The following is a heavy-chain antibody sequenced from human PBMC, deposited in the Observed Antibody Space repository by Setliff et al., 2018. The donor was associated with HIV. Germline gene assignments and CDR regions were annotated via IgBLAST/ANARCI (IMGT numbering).Heavy chain of an antibody. Sequence: GGSLRLSCAASGFIFSGYTMVWVRQAPGKGLEWVSSISSSGNFIYYEDSVKGRFTMSRDNAKNSLYLQMNSLRVEDTAVYYCARDWRSGYDLNFDYWGQGTLVTVSS. CDR3: ARDWRSGYDLNFDY. CDR1: GFIFSGYT. D-gene: IGHD5-12*01. J-gene: IGHJ4*02. CDR2: ISSSGNFI. V-gene: IGHV3-21*01.